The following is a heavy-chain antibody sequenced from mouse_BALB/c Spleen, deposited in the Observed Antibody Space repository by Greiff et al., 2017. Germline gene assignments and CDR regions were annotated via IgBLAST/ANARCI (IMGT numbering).Heavy chain of an antibody. J-gene: IGHJ3*01. V-gene: IGHV1-5*01. CDR1: GYSFTSYW. D-gene: IGHD2-4*01. Sequence: VQLQQSGTVLARPGASVKMSCKASGYSFTSYWMHWVKQRPGQGLEWIGAIYPGNSDTSYNQKFKGKAKLTAVTSASTAYMELSSLTNEDSAVYYCTRPSSYDYFAYWGQGTLVTVSA. CDR3: TRPSSYDYFAY. CDR2: IYPGNSDT.